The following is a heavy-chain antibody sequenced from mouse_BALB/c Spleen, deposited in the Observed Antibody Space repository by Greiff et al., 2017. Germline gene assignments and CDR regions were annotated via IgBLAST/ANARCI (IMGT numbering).Heavy chain of an antibody. D-gene: IGHD1-1*01. Sequence: EVQLQQSGTVLARPGASVKMSCKASGYTFTSYWMHWVKQRPGQGLGWIGAIYPGNSDTSYNQKFQGKAKLTAVTSTSTAYMELSSLTNEDSAVYYCTIYGSSPYYAMDYWGQGTSVTVSS. CDR1: GYTFTSYW. CDR2: IYPGNSDT. V-gene: IGHV1-5*01. J-gene: IGHJ4*01. CDR3: TIYGSSPYYAMDY.